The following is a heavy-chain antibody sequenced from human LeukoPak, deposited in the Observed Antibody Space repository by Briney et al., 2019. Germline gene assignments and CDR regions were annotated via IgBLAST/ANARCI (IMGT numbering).Heavy chain of an antibody. D-gene: IGHD2-15*01. V-gene: IGHV3-23*01. Sequence: GGSLRLSCAASGFTFSSYAMSWVRQAPGKGLEWVSAISGSGGSTYYADSVKGRFTISRDNSKNTLYLQMNSLRAEDTAVYYCAKASLRDCSGGSCYPIDFDYWGQGTLVTVSS. CDR2: ISGSGGST. CDR1: GFTFSSYA. J-gene: IGHJ4*02. CDR3: AKASLRDCSGGSCYPIDFDY.